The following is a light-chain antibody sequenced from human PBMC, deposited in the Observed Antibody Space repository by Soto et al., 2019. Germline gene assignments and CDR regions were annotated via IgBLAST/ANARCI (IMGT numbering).Light chain of an antibody. Sequence: IVLTQSPATLSLSPGERATLSCRASQSVSSSYLAWYQQKPGQAPRLLIYGASSRATGIPDRFSGSGSGTDFTLTISRLEPEDFAVYYCQQYGSSPYTFAQRTKVDIK. J-gene: IGKJ2*01. CDR1: QSVSSSY. CDR3: QQYGSSPYT. CDR2: GAS. V-gene: IGKV3-20*01.